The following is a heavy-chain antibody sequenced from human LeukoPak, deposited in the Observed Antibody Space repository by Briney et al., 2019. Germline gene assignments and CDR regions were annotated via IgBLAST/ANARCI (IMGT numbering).Heavy chain of an antibody. CDR3: AKGIYSSGWSYFAY. CDR1: GFTFSNSA. CDR2: LSGSGITT. V-gene: IGHV3-23*01. Sequence: GGSLRLSCAASGFTFSNSAMSWVRQAPGEGLEWVSTLSGSGITTYYADSVKGRFTISRDNPKNTLYLQMNSLRAEDTAVYYCAKGIYSSGWSYFAYWGHRTRVTVPS. D-gene: IGHD6-19*01. J-gene: IGHJ4*01.